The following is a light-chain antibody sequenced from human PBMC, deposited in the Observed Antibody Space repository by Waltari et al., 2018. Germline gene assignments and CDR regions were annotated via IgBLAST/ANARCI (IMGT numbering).Light chain of an antibody. V-gene: IGKV3-20*01. J-gene: IGKJ4*01. Sequence: NVLTQSPGTLSLSPGEGATLSCRASQRISDNSLAWFQQKPGQAPRLLIYGASSSATGVPDRFSGSGSGTDFTLTISRLEPEDFVVYYCHQYGSSWRTFGGGTKVEIK. CDR1: QRISDNS. CDR3: HQYGSSWRT. CDR2: GAS.